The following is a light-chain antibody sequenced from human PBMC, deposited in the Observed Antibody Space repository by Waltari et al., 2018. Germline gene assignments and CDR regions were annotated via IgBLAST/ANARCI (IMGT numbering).Light chain of an antibody. CDR1: QSVTGSY. V-gene: IGKV3-20*01. CDR3: QQYGDSRWT. Sequence: ETVLTQSPGTLSLSPGERASLSCRASQSVTGSYITWYQQRPGQAPRLLIYGASNRATGIPDRFSGSRSGTEFTLTISRLVRDDFAVYYCQQYGDSRWTFGQGTKVEIK. CDR2: GAS. J-gene: IGKJ1*01.